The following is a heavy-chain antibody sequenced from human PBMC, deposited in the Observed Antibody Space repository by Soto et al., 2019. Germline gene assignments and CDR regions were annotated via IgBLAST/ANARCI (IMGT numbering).Heavy chain of an antibody. V-gene: IGHV4-59*01. Sequence: QVQLQESGPGLVKPSETLSLTCTVSGGSISSFYWNWIRLSPGKGLEWIGYMYYSGMHNSNPSLKSRVTMSVDTSKNQFSLNLKSVTAADTAVYYCARARAMYDSSWFYDSWGQGILVTVSS. D-gene: IGHD3-22*01. CDR3: ARARAMYDSSWFYDS. CDR1: GGSISSFY. J-gene: IGHJ4*02. CDR2: MYYSGMH.